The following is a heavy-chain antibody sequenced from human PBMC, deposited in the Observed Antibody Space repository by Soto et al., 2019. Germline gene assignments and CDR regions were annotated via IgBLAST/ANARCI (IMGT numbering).Heavy chain of an antibody. V-gene: IGHV1-18*01. D-gene: IGHD2-15*01. J-gene: IGHJ6*02. CDR2: ISAYNGNT. Sequence: PSVKVSCKASGYTFTSYGISWVRQAPGQGPEWMGWISAYNGNTNYAQKLQGRVTMTTDTSTSTAYMELRSLRSDDTAVFYCGSSVVVAADYYYYGMDVWGQGTTVTVSS. CDR3: GSSVVVAADYYYYGMDV. CDR1: GYTFTSYG.